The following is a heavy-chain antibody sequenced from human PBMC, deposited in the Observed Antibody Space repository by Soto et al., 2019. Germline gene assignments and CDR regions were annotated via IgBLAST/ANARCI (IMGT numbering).Heavy chain of an antibody. V-gene: IGHV3-23*01. CDR3: ASPGP. J-gene: IGHJ5*02. CDR1: GFTVRHFA. Sequence: GGSLRLSCAASGFTVRHFAMNWVRQAPGKGLEWVSGISDSGGDTYYADSAKGRYTISRDNYKNTLYLQMNSLRAEDTAVYYCASPGPWGQGTLVTVSS. CDR2: ISDSGGDT.